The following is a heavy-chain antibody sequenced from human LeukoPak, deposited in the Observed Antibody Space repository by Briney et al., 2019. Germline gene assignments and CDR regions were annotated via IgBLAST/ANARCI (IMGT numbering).Heavy chain of an antibody. CDR1: GFTFSSYG. Sequence: GRSLRLSCAASGFTFSSYGMHWVRQAPGKGLEWVAVIWYDGSNKYYADSVKGRFTISRDNSKNTLYLQMNGLRAEDTAVYYCQVAAAGIFDYWGQGTLVTVSS. CDR3: QVAAAGIFDY. V-gene: IGHV3-33*01. D-gene: IGHD6-13*01. J-gene: IGHJ4*02. CDR2: IWYDGSNK.